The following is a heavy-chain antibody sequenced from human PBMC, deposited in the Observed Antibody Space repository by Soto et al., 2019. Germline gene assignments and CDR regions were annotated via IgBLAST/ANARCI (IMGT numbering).Heavy chain of an antibody. CDR1: GYTFTSYD. J-gene: IGHJ5*02. Sequence: ASVKVSCKASGYTFTSYDINWVRQATGQGLEWMGWMNPNSGNTGSAQKFQGRVTMTRNTSISTAYMELTSLRPEDTAVYYCARTPREPRTWYNCFDTWGQGTLVTVSS. V-gene: IGHV1-8*01. CDR3: ARTPREPRTWYNCFDT. CDR2: MNPNSGNT. D-gene: IGHD1-1*01.